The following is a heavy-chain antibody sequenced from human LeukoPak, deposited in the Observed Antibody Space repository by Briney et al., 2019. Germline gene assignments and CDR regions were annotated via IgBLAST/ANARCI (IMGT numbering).Heavy chain of an antibody. Sequence: SETLSLTCTVSGGSISSYYWSWIRQPAGKGLKWIGRIYTSGSTNYNPSLKSRVTMSVDTSKNQFSLKLSSVTAADTAVYYCAREGSSWYYFDYWGQGTLVTVSS. J-gene: IGHJ4*02. D-gene: IGHD6-13*01. CDR1: GGSISSYY. CDR3: AREGSSWYYFDY. V-gene: IGHV4-4*07. CDR2: IYTSGST.